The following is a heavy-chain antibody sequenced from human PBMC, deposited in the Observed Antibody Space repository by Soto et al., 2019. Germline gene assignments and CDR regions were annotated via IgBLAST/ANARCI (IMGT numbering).Heavy chain of an antibody. CDR1: GFTFSSYW. Sequence: EVQLVESGGGLVKPGGSLRLSCAASGFTFSSYWMSWVRQAPGKGLEWVANIKQDGSEKYYVDSVKGRFTISRDNAKNSLYLQMNSLSAEDTAVYYCARVRTPFKYYFDYWGQGTLVTVSS. CDR2: IKQDGSEK. V-gene: IGHV3-7*01. J-gene: IGHJ4*02. CDR3: ARVRTPFKYYFDY.